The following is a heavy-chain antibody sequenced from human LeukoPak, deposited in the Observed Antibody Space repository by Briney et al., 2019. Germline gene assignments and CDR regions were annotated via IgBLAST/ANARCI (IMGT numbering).Heavy chain of an antibody. CDR1: GFTFDDYA. CDR3: ARGGGLDV. CDR2: ISWNSGSV. V-gene: IGHV3-9*01. D-gene: IGHD3-10*01. Sequence: GGSLRLSCAASGFTFDDYAMHWVRQAPEKGLEWVSGISWNSGSVGYADSVKGRFTISRDNAKNSLYLQMSNLRAEDTAVYFCARGGGLDVWGQGATVTVSS. J-gene: IGHJ6*02.